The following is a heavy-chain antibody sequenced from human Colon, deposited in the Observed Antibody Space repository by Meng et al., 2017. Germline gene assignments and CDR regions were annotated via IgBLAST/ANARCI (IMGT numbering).Heavy chain of an antibody. CDR3: ARFYGSGTFEVHDY. J-gene: IGHJ4*02. D-gene: IGHD3-10*01. V-gene: IGHV4-61*01. CDR2: IHYSGSR. Sequence: QLQRLCPGMVRPSGTLALTCKVSGGSVSSASYYWSLIRQPPGKGLEWIGLIHYSGSRNYNPSLKSRVTMSVDTSKNQVSLRLTSVTAADTAVYYCARFYGSGTFEVHDYWGQGTLVTVSS. CDR1: GGSVSSASYY.